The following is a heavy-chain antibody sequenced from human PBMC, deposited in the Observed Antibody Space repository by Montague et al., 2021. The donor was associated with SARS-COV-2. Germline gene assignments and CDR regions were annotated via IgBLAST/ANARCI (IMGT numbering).Heavy chain of an antibody. V-gene: IGHV4-31*03. Sequence: TLSLTYTVSAGPISSGGYHWSWIRQHPGKGLEWIGCIYYSGSTYYNPSLKSRVTISVDTSTSQFSLKLSSVTAADTAVYYCAGAGTITMIVVVIDAFDXWGQGTMVTVSS. CDR3: AGAGTITMIVVVIDAFDX. CDR2: IYYSGST. J-gene: IGHJ3*02. D-gene: IGHD3-22*01. CDR1: AGPISSGGYH.